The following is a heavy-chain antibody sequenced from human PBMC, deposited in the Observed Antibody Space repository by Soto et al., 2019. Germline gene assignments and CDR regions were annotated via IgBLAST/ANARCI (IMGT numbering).Heavy chain of an antibody. V-gene: IGHV4-31*03. Sequence: QVQLQESGPGLVKPSQTLSLTCTVSGGSISSGGYYWSWIRQHPGKGLEWIGYIYYSGSNYYNTSLKSRVTISVDTSKNQFSLKLSSVTAADTAVYYCARAHYYDSSGYYYRFDYWGQGTLVTVSS. CDR3: ARAHYYDSSGYYYRFDY. J-gene: IGHJ4*02. CDR1: GGSISSGGYY. D-gene: IGHD3-22*01. CDR2: IYYSGSN.